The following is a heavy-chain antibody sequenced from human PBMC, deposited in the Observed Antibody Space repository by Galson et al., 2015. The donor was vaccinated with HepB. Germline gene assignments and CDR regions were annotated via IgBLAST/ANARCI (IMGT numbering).Heavy chain of an antibody. Sequence: SLRLSCAASGFTFSNAWMNWVRQAPGKGLEWVGRIKSKTDGGTTDYAAPVKGRFTISRDDSKNTLYLQMNSLKTEDTAVYYCTTLGGYYTGDYFDYWGQGTLVTVSS. CDR2: IKSKTDGGTT. CDR1: GFTFSNAW. CDR3: TTLGGYYTGDYFDY. D-gene: IGHD3-3*01. V-gene: IGHV3-15*07. J-gene: IGHJ4*02.